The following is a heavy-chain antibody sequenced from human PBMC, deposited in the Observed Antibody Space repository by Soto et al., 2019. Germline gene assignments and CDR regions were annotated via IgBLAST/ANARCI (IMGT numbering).Heavy chain of an antibody. V-gene: IGHV3-21*01. J-gene: IGHJ4*02. CDR3: ARYSYWQDY. D-gene: IGHD5-18*01. CDR2: ISSGSSYI. Sequence: EVQLVESGGGLVKPGGSLRLSCAASGFTFSSYTMKWVRQAPGKGLEWVSSISSGSSYIYYADSVKGRFTISRDNAKNSLYLQMNSLRAEDTAVYYCARYSYWQDYWGQGTLVTVSS. CDR1: GFTFSSYT.